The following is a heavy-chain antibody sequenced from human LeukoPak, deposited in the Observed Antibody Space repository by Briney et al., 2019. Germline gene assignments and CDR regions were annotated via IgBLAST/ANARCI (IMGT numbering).Heavy chain of an antibody. CDR3: ARGLGGITIFGVAEDQFDY. D-gene: IGHD3-3*01. CDR2: INPNSGGT. Sequence: ASVKVSCKASGYTFTGYYMHWVRQAPGQGLEWMGWINPNSGGTNYAQKFQGRVTMTRGTSISTAYMELSRLRSDDTAVYYCARGLGGITIFGVAEDQFDYWGQGTLVTVSS. V-gene: IGHV1-2*02. J-gene: IGHJ4*02. CDR1: GYTFTGYY.